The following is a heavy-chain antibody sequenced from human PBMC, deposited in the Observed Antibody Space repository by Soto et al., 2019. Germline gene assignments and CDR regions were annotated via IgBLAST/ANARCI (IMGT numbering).Heavy chain of an antibody. V-gene: IGHV3-74*01. CDR3: LRDAYPAWVYGVDV. CDR1: GFTVSSYW. CDR2: RHSGGSTT. Sequence: GGTLRLSCAASGFTVSSYWMHWARQAPGKGLVWVSRRHSGGSTTNYGDSAKGRFTISRDNARNTLYLQMNSLRAEDTAVYYCLRDAYPAWVYGVDVWGQGTTVTVSS. D-gene: IGHD7-27*01. J-gene: IGHJ6*02.